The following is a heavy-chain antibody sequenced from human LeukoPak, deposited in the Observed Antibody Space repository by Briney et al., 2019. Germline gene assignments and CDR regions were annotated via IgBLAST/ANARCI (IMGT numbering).Heavy chain of an antibody. CDR1: RDSINSLDL. J-gene: IGHJ4*02. V-gene: IGHV4-4*02. D-gene: IGHD3-22*01. Sequence: SETLSLTCTVSRDSINSLDLWSWVRQPPGKGLEWIGEMYLSGTTHSNPSVKSRVTISIDKSKNQFFLNLSSVTAADTAVYYCAGLVGRYSSGLYYYYFDYWGQGTLVTVSS. CDR2: MYLSGTT. CDR3: AGLVGRYSSGLYYYYFDY.